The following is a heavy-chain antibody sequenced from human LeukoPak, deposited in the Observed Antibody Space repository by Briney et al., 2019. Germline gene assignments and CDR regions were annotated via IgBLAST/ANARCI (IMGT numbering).Heavy chain of an antibody. V-gene: IGHV3-30*18. Sequence: GRSLRLSCAASGFTFSSYGMHWVRQAPGKGLEWVAVISYDGSNKYYADSVKGRFAISRDNSKNTLYLQMNSLRAEDTAVYYCAKGTYYYGSTESTGSWYFDLWGRGTLVTVSS. CDR1: GFTFSSYG. D-gene: IGHD3-10*01. J-gene: IGHJ2*01. CDR3: AKGTYYYGSTESTGSWYFDL. CDR2: ISYDGSNK.